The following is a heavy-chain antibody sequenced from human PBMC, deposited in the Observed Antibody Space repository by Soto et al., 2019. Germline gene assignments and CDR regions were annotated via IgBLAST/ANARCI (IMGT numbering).Heavy chain of an antibody. CDR2: IDPSDSYT. V-gene: IGHV5-10-1*03. J-gene: IGHJ4*02. D-gene: IGHD1-1*01. Sequence: EVQLVQSGAEVKKPGESLRLSCQGSGYRFINYWICWVRQMPGKGLEWVGRIDPSDSYTVYSPSFQGHVTISIDTAINTAFLEWRSLQASDTAMYYCVRHGNGTPFYFDFWGRGTLVPVSS. CDR3: VRHGNGTPFYFDF. CDR1: GYRFINYW.